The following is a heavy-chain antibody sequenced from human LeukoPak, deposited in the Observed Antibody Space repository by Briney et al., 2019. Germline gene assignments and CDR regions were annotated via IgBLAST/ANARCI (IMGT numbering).Heavy chain of an antibody. V-gene: IGHV1-2*02. J-gene: IGHJ3*02. CDR3: ASGSYARDAFDI. CDR1: VDTFTGYY. D-gene: IGHD1-26*01. Sequence: ASVKVSCKASVDTFTGYYMHWVRQAPGQGLEWMGWINPNSGGTNYAQKFQGRVTMTRDTSISTAYMELSRLRSDDTAVYYCASGSYARDAFDIWGQGTMVTVSS. CDR2: INPNSGGT.